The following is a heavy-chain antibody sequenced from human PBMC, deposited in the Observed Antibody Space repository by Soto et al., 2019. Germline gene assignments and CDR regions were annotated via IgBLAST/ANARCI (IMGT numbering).Heavy chain of an antibody. CDR2: IYPGDSDT. CDR1: GYDFATFW. Sequence: PGESLKISCKASGYDFATFWIVWVRQVPGKGLEWMGVIYPGDSDTRYSPSFQGQVTISADKSITTTYLQWSSLKASDTAIYYCARLFDTSGWYDYWGQGTLVTVSS. V-gene: IGHV5-51*01. J-gene: IGHJ4*02. D-gene: IGHD6-19*01. CDR3: ARLFDTSGWYDY.